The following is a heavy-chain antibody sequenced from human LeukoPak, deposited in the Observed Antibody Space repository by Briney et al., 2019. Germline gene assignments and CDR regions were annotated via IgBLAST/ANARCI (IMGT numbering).Heavy chain of an antibody. CDR3: VRDLEIVGATRAPSYYYYGMDV. V-gene: IGHV1-18*01. J-gene: IGHJ6*02. CDR1: GYTFTSYG. D-gene: IGHD1-26*01. CDR2: ISAYNGNT. Sequence: ASVKVSCKASGYTFTSYGISWVRQAPGQGLEWMGWISAYNGNTNYAQKLQGRVTMTTDTSTSTAYMELRSLRSDDTAVYYCVRDLEIVGATRAPSYYYYGMDVWGQGTTVTVSS.